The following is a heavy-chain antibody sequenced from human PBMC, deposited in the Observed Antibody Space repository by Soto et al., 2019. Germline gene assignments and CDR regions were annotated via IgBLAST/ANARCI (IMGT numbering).Heavy chain of an antibody. CDR2: IIPIFGTA. D-gene: IGHD5-18*01. CDR1: GGTFSSYA. J-gene: IGHJ5*02. V-gene: IGHV1-69*13. CDR3: ARDQNGYSYGLIGNWFDP. Sequence: ASVKVSCKASGGTFSSYAISWVRQAPGQGLEWMGGIIPIFGTANYAQKFQGRVTITADESTSTAYMELSSLRSEDTAVYYCARDQNGYSYGLIGNWFDPWGQGTLVTVPQ.